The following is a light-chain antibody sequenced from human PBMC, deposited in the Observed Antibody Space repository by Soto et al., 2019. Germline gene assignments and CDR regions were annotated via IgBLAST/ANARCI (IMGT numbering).Light chain of an antibody. J-gene: IGLJ1*01. CDR1: NLERKS. V-gene: IGLV3-21*02. Sequence: SYELTQPPSVSVAPGQTARITCRGNNLERKSVHWYQQKPGQAPVLVVYDDSDRPSGIPKRFSGSNSGSPATLTISRVEAGDEADYYCQVWDSTSDHYVFGTGTKVTVL. CDR2: DDS. CDR3: QVWDSTSDHYV.